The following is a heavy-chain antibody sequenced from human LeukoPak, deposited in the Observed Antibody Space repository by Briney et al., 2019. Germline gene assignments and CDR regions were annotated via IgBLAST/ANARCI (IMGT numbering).Heavy chain of an antibody. CDR2: IYHSGST. CDR3: AREEVGATRFDP. CDR1: GGSISSSNW. J-gene: IGHJ5*02. V-gene: IGHV4-4*02. Sequence: PSETLSLTCAVSGGSISSSNWRGWVRQPPGKGLEWIGEIYHSGSTNYNPSLKGRVTISVDKSKNQFSLKLSSVTAADTAVYYCAREEVGATRFDPWGQGTLVTVSS. D-gene: IGHD1-26*01.